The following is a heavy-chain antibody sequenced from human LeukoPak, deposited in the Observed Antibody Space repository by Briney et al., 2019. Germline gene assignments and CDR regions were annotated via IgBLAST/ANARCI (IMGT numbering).Heavy chain of an antibody. J-gene: IGHJ3*02. CDR1: GGTFISYA. V-gene: IGHV1-69*04. CDR3: ARDCHEGGAAALHPTPFDI. D-gene: IGHD6-13*01. Sequence: SVKVSCKASGGTFISYAISWVRQAPGQGLEWMGRIIPILGIANYAQKFQGRVTITADKSTSTAYMELSSLRSEDTAVYYCARDCHEGGAAALHPTPFDIWGQGTMVTVSS. CDR2: IIPILGIA.